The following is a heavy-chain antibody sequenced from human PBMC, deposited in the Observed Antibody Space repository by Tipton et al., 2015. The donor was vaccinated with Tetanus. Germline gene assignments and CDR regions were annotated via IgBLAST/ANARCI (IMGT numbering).Heavy chain of an antibody. Sequence: TLSLTCTVSGGSISSYYWSWIRQPAGKGLEWIGRIYTSGSTNYNPSLKSRVTMSVDTPKNQFSMKLSSVTAADTAVYYCARVRGLGVWFDPWGQGTLVTVSS. J-gene: IGHJ5*02. V-gene: IGHV4-4*07. CDR3: ARVRGLGVWFDP. CDR2: IYTSGST. D-gene: IGHD3-16*01. CDR1: GGSISSYY.